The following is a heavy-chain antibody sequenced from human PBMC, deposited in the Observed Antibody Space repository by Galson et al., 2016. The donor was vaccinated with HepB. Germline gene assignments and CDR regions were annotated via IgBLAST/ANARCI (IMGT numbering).Heavy chain of an antibody. CDR2: ISIPGNTI. D-gene: IGHD3-3*01. J-gene: IGHJ4*02. CDR1: GFTLRDYF. V-gene: IGHV3-11*04. Sequence: SLRLSCAASGFTLRDYFMTWIRQAPGKGLEWVSYISIPGNTIAYTDSVKGRFTNSRDNARNSLYLQMNSLRASDTAIYFCARVRVRYFDYWGQGTLVTVSS. CDR3: ARVRVRYFDY.